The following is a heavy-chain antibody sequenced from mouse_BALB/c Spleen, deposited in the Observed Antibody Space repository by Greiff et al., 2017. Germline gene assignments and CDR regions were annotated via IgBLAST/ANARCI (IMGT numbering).Heavy chain of an antibody. Sequence: EVKLMESGGGLVKPGGSLKLSCAASGFTFSSYAMSWVRQTPEKRLEWVASISSGGSTYYPDSVKGRFTISRDNARNILYLQMSSLRSEDTAMYYCARGCGYYRYDEWCMDYWGQGTSVTVSS. D-gene: IGHD2-14*01. V-gene: IGHV5-6-5*01. CDR2: ISSGGST. CDR3: ARGCGYYRYDEWCMDY. CDR1: GFTFSSYA. J-gene: IGHJ4*01.